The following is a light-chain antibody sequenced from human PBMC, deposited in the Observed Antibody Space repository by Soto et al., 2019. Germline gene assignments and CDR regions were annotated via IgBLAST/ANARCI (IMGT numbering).Light chain of an antibody. CDR3: QQYGSSPWT. CDR1: QSVSNSY. J-gene: IGKJ1*01. V-gene: IGKV3-20*01. CDR2: IAS. Sequence: EIVLTQSPGTLSLSPGERATLSCRASQSVSNSYLAWYQQKPGQAPRLLISIASSRANGIPDRFSGRGSGTDFTLTISRLEPEDFAVYYCQQYGSSPWTFGPGTKVEIK.